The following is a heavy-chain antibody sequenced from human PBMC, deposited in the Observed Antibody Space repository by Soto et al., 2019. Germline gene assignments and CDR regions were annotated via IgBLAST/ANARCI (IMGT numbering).Heavy chain of an antibody. CDR2: IYHSGTT. CDR1: GYSISSGYS. Sequence: SETLSLTCTVSGYSISSGYSWAWIRQPPGKGLEWIGSIYHSGTTYLNPSLKSRITISVDTSKNQFSLKLTSVTAADTAVYYCARDLYCSSTNCYGGGWFDPWGQGNLVTVS. J-gene: IGHJ5*02. D-gene: IGHD2-2*01. V-gene: IGHV4-38-2*02. CDR3: ARDLYCSSTNCYGGGWFDP.